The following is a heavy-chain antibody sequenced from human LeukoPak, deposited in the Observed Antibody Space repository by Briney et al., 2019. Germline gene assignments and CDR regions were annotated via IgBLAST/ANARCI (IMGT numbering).Heavy chain of an antibody. CDR3: ATRFGGWAGAFDI. CDR2: IHYSGYT. V-gene: IGHV4-31*03. CDR1: GGSISSGSYY. J-gene: IGHJ3*02. Sequence: SQTLSLTCSVSGGSISSGSYYWAWVRQHTGQGLEWIGYIHYSGYTYFNPSLRSRVILSLDTSQNQFSLKLNSVTAADTAVYYCATRFGGWAGAFDIWGPGTMVTVSS. D-gene: IGHD3-16*01.